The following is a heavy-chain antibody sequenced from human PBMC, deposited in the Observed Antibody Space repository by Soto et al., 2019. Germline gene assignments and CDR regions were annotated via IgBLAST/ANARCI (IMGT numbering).Heavy chain of an antibody. CDR1: GFTFSSYG. Sequence: GGSLRLSCAASGFTFSSYGMHWVRQAPGKGLEWVAVIWYDGSNKYYADSVKGRFTISRDNSKNTLYLQMNSLRAEDTAVYYCAREANLYYYYGMDVWGQGTTVTVSS. J-gene: IGHJ6*02. CDR3: AREANLYYYYGMDV. CDR2: IWYDGSNK. V-gene: IGHV3-33*01.